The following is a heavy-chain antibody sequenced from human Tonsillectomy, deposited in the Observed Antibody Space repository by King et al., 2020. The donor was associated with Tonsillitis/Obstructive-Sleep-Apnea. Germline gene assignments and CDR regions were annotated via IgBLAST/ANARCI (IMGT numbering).Heavy chain of an antibody. D-gene: IGHD2-2*01. CDR3: ASQYCSTTRCNYNLGRYFAPYYYYGMDV. CDR1: EFTFSNYA. V-gene: IGHV3-30*04. J-gene: IGHJ6*02. CDR2: ISYDGTNK. Sequence: VQLVESGGGVVQPGRSLRLSCAASEFTFSNYAMHWVRQAPGKGLKWVAVISYDGTNKYYADSVKGRFTISRDNSKNTLFLQMNSLRPEDTAVYYCASQYCSTTRCNYNLGRYFAPYYYYGMDVWGQGTTVTVSS.